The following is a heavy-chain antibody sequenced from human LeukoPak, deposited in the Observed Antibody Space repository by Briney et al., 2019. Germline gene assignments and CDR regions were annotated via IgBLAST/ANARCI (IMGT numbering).Heavy chain of an antibody. CDR1: GFTFSSYA. J-gene: IGHJ6*02. Sequence: GGSLRLSCAASGFTFSSYAMSWVRQAPGKGLELVSAISGSGGSTYYADSVKGRFTISRDNSKNTLYLQMDSLRAEDTAVYYCAKVGHGDYVYYYYGMDVWGQGTTVTVSS. D-gene: IGHD4-17*01. CDR2: ISGSGGST. CDR3: AKVGHGDYVYYYYGMDV. V-gene: IGHV3-23*01.